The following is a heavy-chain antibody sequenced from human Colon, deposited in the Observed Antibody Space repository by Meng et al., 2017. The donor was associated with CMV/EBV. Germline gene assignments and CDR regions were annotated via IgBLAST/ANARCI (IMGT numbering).Heavy chain of an antibody. J-gene: IGHJ5*02. D-gene: IGHD2-2*01. V-gene: IGHV1-18*01. CDR3: ARDIVVVPAAKRFIWFDP. CDR2: ISAYNGNT. Sequence: TFTSYGISWVRQAPGQGLEWMGWISAYNGNTNYAQKLQGRVTMTTDTSTSTAYMELRSLRSDDTAVYYCARDIVVVPAAKRFIWFDPWGQGTLVTVSS. CDR1: TFTSYG.